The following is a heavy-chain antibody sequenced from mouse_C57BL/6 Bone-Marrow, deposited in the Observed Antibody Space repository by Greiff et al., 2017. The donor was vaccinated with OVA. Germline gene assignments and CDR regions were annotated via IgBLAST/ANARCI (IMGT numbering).Heavy chain of an antibody. CDR3: ARHGMGTVVAKGFAY. Sequence: EVKLVESGGGLVKPGGSLKLSCAASGFTFSSYTMSWVRQTPEKRLEWVATISGGGGNTYYPDSVKGRFTISRDNAKNTLYLQMSSLRSEDTALYYCARHGMGTVVAKGFAYWGQGTLVTVSA. CDR2: ISGGGGNT. J-gene: IGHJ3*01. D-gene: IGHD1-1*01. CDR1: GFTFSSYT. V-gene: IGHV5-9*01.